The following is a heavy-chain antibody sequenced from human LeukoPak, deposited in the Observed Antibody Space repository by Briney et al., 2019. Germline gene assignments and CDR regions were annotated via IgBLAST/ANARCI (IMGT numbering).Heavy chain of an antibody. CDR1: GASISGSGYY. Sequence: SETLSLTCTVSGASISGSGYYWGWIRQPPGKGLEWIGSIYSSGSTYYNASLQSRVTISIETSKNQISLRLSSVTAADTAVYYCARDRGDGYDYFWDYWGQGTLVTVSS. D-gene: IGHD5-12*01. J-gene: IGHJ4*02. CDR3: ARDRGDGYDYFWDY. V-gene: IGHV4-39*07. CDR2: IYSSGST.